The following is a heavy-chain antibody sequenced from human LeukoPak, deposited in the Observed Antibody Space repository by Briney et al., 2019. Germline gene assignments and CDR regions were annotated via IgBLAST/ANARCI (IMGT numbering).Heavy chain of an antibody. CDR3: ASDIVVVPAGIGDNWFDP. CDR2: IIPIFGTA. D-gene: IGHD2-2*01. CDR1: GGTFSSYA. V-gene: IGHV1-69*05. Sequence: SVKVSCKASGGTFSSYAISWVRQAPGQGLEWMGRIIPIFGTANYAQKFQGRVTITTDESTCTAYMELSSLRSEDTAVYDCASDIVVVPAGIGDNWFDPWGQGTLVTVSS. J-gene: IGHJ5*02.